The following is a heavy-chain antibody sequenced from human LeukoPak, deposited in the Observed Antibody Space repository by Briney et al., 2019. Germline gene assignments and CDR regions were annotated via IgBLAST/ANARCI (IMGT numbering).Heavy chain of an antibody. CDR2: ISYDGSNK. CDR3: AKESGSGSYCFDY. D-gene: IGHD1-26*01. Sequence: GGSLRLSCAASGFTFSSYGMHWVRQAPGKGLEWVAVISYDGSNKYYADSVKGRFTISRDNAKNSLYLQMNSLRAEDTALYYCAKESGSGSYCFDYWGQGTLVTVSS. V-gene: IGHV3-30*18. CDR1: GFTFSSYG. J-gene: IGHJ4*02.